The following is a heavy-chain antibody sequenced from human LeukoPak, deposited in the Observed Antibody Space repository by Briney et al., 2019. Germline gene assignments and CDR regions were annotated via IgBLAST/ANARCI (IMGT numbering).Heavy chain of an antibody. Sequence: ASVKVSCKACGYTFTSHGFSWVRQAPGQGLEWMGWISPYNTNTNYAQKLQGRVTMTTDTSTSTAYMELRSLRSDDTAVYYCARATNWNYAFDIWGQGTMVTVSS. V-gene: IGHV1-18*01. D-gene: IGHD1-7*01. CDR1: GYTFTSHG. J-gene: IGHJ3*02. CDR2: ISPYNTNT. CDR3: ARATNWNYAFDI.